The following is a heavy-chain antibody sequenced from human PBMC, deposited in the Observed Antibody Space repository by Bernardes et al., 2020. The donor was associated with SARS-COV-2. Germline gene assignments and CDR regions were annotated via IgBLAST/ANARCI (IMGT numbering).Heavy chain of an antibody. CDR2: ISGSAGSP. J-gene: IGHJ4*02. D-gene: IGHD4-17*01. CDR1: GYSFRSYA. Sequence: GGSLRLSCAASGYSFRSYAMTWVRQAPGKGLEWVSAISGSAGSPYYADSLKGRFTISRDNSKNTLYLQMNSLRAEDTAVYYCARSRDYGDFGGILRGYYFDYWGQGTLVTVSS. CDR3: ARSRDYGDFGGILRGYYFDY. V-gene: IGHV3-23*01.